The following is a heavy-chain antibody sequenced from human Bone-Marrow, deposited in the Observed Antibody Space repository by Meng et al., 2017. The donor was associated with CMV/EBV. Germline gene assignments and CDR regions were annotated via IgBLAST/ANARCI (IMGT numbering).Heavy chain of an antibody. CDR2: ISSSGSTI. Sequence: GGSLRLSCAASGFTFSDYYMSWIRQAPGKGLGWVSYISSSGSTIYYADSVKGRFTISRDNAKNSLYLQMNSLRAEDTAVYYCVHDYGDSQPGYWGQGTLVTVSS. CDR3: VHDYGDSQPGY. J-gene: IGHJ4*02. D-gene: IGHD4-17*01. V-gene: IGHV3-11*01. CDR1: GFTFSDYY.